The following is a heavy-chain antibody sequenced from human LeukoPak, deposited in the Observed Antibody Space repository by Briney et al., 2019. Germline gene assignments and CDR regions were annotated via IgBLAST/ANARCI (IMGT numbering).Heavy chain of an antibody. CDR3: ARGGGGRGTMVRGVVYFDY. V-gene: IGHV4-4*07. D-gene: IGHD3-10*01. CDR2: IHTTGST. Sequence: SETLSLTCTVSGGSISSYYWGWIRQPAGKGLEWIGRIHTTGSTNYNPSLKSRVTISVDTSKNQFSLKLSSVTAADTAVYYCARGGGGRGTMVRGVVYFDYWGQGTLVTVSS. CDR1: GGSISSYY. J-gene: IGHJ4*02.